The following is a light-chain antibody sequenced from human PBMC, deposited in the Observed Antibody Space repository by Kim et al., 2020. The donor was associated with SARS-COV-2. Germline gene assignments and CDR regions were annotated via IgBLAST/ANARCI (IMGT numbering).Light chain of an antibody. Sequence: EIVLTQSPATLSLAPGERATLTCTASQSVGSYLAWYQQRPGQAARLLIYDASNRATGIPAKFSGSGSGTGFTLNINSLEPEDFAVYYCHQRANWPTVTFGGGNKVDIK. CDR2: DAS. V-gene: IGKV3-11*01. J-gene: IGKJ4*01. CDR3: HQRANWPTVT. CDR1: QSVGSY.